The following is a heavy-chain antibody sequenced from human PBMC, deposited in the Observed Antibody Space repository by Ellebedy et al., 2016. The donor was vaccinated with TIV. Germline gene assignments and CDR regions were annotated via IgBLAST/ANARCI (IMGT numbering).Heavy chain of an antibody. Sequence: GESLKISXAASGFTFSSYAMHWVRQAPGKGLEWVAVISYDGSNKYYADSVKGRFTISRDNSKNTLYLQMNSLRAEDTAVYYCARDPLTTVTTEYYFDYWGQGTLVTVSS. CDR2: ISYDGSNK. D-gene: IGHD4-17*01. V-gene: IGHV3-30-3*01. J-gene: IGHJ4*02. CDR1: GFTFSSYA. CDR3: ARDPLTTVTTEYYFDY.